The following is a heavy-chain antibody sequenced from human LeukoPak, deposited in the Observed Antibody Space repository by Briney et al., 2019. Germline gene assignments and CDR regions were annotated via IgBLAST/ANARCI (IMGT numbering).Heavy chain of an antibody. D-gene: IGHD3-3*01. V-gene: IGHV1-2*02. CDR3: ARAPLRFGVSYYGMDV. CDR2: INPNSGGT. CDR1: GYTFTGYY. Sequence: ASVTVSCKASGYTFTGYYMHWVRQAPGQGLEWMGWINPNSGGTNYAQKFQGRVTMTRDTSISTAYMELSRLRSDDTAVYYCARAPLRFGVSYYGMDVWGQGTTVTVSS. J-gene: IGHJ6*02.